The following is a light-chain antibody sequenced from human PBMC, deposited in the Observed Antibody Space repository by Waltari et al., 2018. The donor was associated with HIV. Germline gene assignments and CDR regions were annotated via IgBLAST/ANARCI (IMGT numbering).Light chain of an antibody. V-gene: IGLV2-23*02. CDR1: SSDVGGYNY. CDR3: CSYAGSSIPVV. Sequence: HSALTQPASVSGSPGQSITLSCTGTSSDVGGYNYVSWYHQHPGKAPKLMIYDVTKRPSGVSNRFSGSKSGNTASLTISGLQAEDEADYYCCSYAGSSIPVVFGGGTKLTVL. CDR2: DVT. J-gene: IGLJ3*02.